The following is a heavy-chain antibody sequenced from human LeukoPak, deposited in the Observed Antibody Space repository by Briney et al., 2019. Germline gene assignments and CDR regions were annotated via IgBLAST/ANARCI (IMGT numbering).Heavy chain of an antibody. CDR2: IHTSGST. D-gene: IGHD6-13*01. Sequence: SETLSPTCTVSGGSISSYYWSWIRQPAGKGLEWIGRIHTSGSTNYNASLKSRLTMSVDTPKNQFSLNLTSMTAADTAVYYCAREYGSSRIFDYWGKGTLVTVSS. CDR3: AREYGSSRIFDY. V-gene: IGHV4-4*07. J-gene: IGHJ4*02. CDR1: GGSISSYY.